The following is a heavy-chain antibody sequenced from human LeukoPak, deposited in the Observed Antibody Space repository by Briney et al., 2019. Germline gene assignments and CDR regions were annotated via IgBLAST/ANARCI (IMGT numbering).Heavy chain of an antibody. CDR3: ARGRSDYYDSSGYYLLDY. V-gene: IGHV4-34*01. Sequence: PSETLSLTCAVYGGSFSGYYWSWIRQPPGKGQEWIGEINHSGSTNYNPSLKSRVTISVDTSKNQFSLKLSSVTAADTAVYYCARGRSDYYDSSGYYLLDYWGQGTLVTVSS. J-gene: IGHJ4*02. D-gene: IGHD3-22*01. CDR2: INHSGST. CDR1: GGSFSGYY.